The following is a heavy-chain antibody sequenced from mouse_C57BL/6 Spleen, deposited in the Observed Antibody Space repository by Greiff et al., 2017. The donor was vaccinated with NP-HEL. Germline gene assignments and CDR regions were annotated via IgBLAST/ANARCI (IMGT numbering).Heavy chain of an antibody. CDR3: ASPVGRFAY. J-gene: IGHJ3*01. D-gene: IGHD4-1*01. CDR1: GYSITSGYY. Sequence: DVKLQESGPGLVKPSQSLSLTCSVTGYSITSGYYWNWIRQFPGNKLEWMGYISYDGSNNYNPSLKNRISITRDTSKNQFFLKLNSVTTEDTATYYCASPVGRFAYWGQGTLVTVSA. V-gene: IGHV3-6*01. CDR2: ISYDGSN.